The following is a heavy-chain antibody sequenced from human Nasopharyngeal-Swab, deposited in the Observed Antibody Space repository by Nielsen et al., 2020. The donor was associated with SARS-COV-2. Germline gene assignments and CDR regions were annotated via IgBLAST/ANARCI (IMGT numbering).Heavy chain of an antibody. Sequence: ASVKVSCKASGYTFTGYYMHWVRQAPGQGLEWMGWINPNSGGTNYAQKFQGWVTMTRDTSISTAYMELSRLRSDDTAVYYCARDLWGYGDYVWWFDPWGQGTLVTVSS. V-gene: IGHV1-2*04. D-gene: IGHD4-17*01. CDR1: GYTFTGYY. CDR2: INPNSGGT. J-gene: IGHJ5*02. CDR3: ARDLWGYGDYVWWFDP.